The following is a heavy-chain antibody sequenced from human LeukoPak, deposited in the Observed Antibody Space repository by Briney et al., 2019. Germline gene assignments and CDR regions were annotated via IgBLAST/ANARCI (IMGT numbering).Heavy chain of an antibody. CDR2: IYSGGST. V-gene: IGHV3-66*02. CDR3: ARDSLGEYFDY. D-gene: IGHD3-16*01. Sequence: GGSLRLSCAASGFTLSSNYMSWVRQAPGKGLEWVSVIYSGGSTYYADSVKGRFTISRDNSKNTLYLQMNSLRAEDTAVYYCARDSLGEYFDYWGQGTLVTVSS. J-gene: IGHJ4*02. CDR1: GFTLSSNY.